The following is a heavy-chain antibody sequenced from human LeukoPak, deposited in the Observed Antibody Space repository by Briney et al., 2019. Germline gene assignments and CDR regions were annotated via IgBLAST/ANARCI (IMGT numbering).Heavy chain of an antibody. J-gene: IGHJ4*02. D-gene: IGHD3-22*01. CDR2: FDPEDGET. CDR1: GYTLTELS. CDR3: ATDLKASYYYDSGGYSD. Sequence: ASVKVSCKVSGYTLTELSMHWVRQAPGKGLEWMGGFDPEDGETIYAQKFQGRVTMTEDTSTDTAYMELSSLRSEDTAVYYCATDLKASYYYDSGGYSDWGQGTLVTVSS. V-gene: IGHV1-24*01.